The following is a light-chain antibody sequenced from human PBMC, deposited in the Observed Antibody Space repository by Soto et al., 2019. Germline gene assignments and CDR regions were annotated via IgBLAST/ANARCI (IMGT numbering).Light chain of an antibody. V-gene: IGKV3-11*01. CDR2: DAS. J-gene: IGKJ5*01. Sequence: EVVLTQSAATLSVSPGDRATLSCRASQYISRSLAWYQQRPGQPPRILIYDASFRATGIPERFSGSGSGTDFTLSISSLEPEDFAFSYCQLSQQRSSWPPIAFGQGTRLDIK. CDR1: QYISRS. CDR3: QLSQQRSSWPPIA.